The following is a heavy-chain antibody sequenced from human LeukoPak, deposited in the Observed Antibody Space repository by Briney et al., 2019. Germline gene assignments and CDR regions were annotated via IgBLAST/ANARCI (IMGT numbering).Heavy chain of an antibody. Sequence: PGGALRLSFASSGFTFSNYWRKWVRQAPGKGPEGVASRNKGGRWKYFVDCVKDRLTISRDNAKNSLYLQITRLKVEDTAIYYCASDDGDLWGIGTTVTVSS. CDR3: ASDDGDL. CDR2: RNKGGRWK. V-gene: IGHV3-7*01. J-gene: IGHJ6*03. CDR1: GFTFSNYW.